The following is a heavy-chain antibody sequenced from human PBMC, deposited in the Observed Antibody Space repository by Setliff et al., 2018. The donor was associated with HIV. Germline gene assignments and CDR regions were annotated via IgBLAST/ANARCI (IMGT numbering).Heavy chain of an antibody. Sequence: SETLSLTCTVSGGSISSHYWSWIRQPPGKGLEWIGSIYYSGSTNYNPSLKSRVTISADTSKNQFSLKLSSVTAADTAVYYCARAIYGGPYYFDYWGQGPLVTVSS. CDR2: IYYSGST. CDR1: GGSISSHY. D-gene: IGHD4-17*01. J-gene: IGHJ4*02. CDR3: ARAIYGGPYYFDY. V-gene: IGHV4-59*11.